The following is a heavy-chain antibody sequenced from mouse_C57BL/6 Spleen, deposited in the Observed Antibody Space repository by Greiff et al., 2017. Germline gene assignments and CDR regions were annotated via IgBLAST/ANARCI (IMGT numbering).Heavy chain of an antibody. J-gene: IGHJ2*01. CDR1: GYAFSSSW. Sequence: VQLQQSGPELVKPGASVKISCKASGYAFSSSWMNWVKQRPGKGLEWIGRIYPGDGDTNYNGKFKGKATLTADKSSSTAYLQLSSLTSEDSAVYFCAGYGSSYGEYYVDYWGQGTTLTVSS. CDR2: IYPGDGDT. D-gene: IGHD1-1*01. V-gene: IGHV1-82*01. CDR3: AGYGSSYGEYYVDY.